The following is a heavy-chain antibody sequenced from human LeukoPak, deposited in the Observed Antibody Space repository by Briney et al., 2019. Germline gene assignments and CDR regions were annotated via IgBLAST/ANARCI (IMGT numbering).Heavy chain of an antibody. CDR3: ARVALGSYNWFDP. CDR2: INSDGSST. CDR1: GFTLSSSW. V-gene: IGHV3-74*01. Sequence: GGSLRLSCAASGFTLSSSWMHWVRQAPGKGLVWVSRINSDGSSTSYADFVKGRFTISRDNAKNTVYLQMNSLRAEDTAVYYRARVALGSYNWFDPWGQGTLVTVSS. D-gene: IGHD3-10*01. J-gene: IGHJ5*02.